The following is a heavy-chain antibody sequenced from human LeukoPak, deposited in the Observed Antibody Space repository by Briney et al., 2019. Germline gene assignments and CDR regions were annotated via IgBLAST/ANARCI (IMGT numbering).Heavy chain of an antibody. CDR3: ARGSGYSSGWYIWYFDY. CDR1: GGSISSYY. D-gene: IGHD6-19*01. Sequence: PSETLSLTCTVSGGSISSYYWSWIRQPPGKGLEWIGYIYYSGSTNYNPSLKSRVTISVDTSKSQFSLKLSSVTAADTAVYYCARGSGYSSGWYIWYFDYWGQGTLVTVSS. J-gene: IGHJ4*02. V-gene: IGHV4-59*12. CDR2: IYYSGST.